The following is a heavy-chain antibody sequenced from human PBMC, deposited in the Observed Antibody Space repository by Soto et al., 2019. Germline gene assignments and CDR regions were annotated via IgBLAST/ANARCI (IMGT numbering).Heavy chain of an antibody. CDR2: IDPSDSQT. D-gene: IGHD3-22*01. Sequence: WESLTIPCTCSGISFSGYWITWVRQKPGKGLEWMGRIDPSDSQTYYSPSFRGHVTISVTKSITTVFLQWSSLRASDTAMYYWARQIYDSDTGPNFQYYFDSWGQGTPVTVSS. J-gene: IGHJ4*02. CDR3: ARQIYDSDTGPNFQYYFDS. V-gene: IGHV5-10-1*01. CDR1: GISFSGYW.